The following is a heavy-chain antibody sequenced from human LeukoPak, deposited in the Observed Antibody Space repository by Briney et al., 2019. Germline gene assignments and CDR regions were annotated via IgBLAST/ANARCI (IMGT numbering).Heavy chain of an antibody. D-gene: IGHD2-15*01. J-gene: IGHJ4*02. V-gene: IGHV1-2*02. Sequence: ASVKVSCKASGYTFTGYYMHWVRQAPGQGLEWMGWINPNSGGTNYAQKFQGRVTMTRDTSISTAYMELSRLRSDDTAVYYCARELDCSGGSCYSFASYYWGQGTLVTVSS. CDR2: INPNSGGT. CDR1: GYTFTGYY. CDR3: ARELDCSGGSCYSFASYY.